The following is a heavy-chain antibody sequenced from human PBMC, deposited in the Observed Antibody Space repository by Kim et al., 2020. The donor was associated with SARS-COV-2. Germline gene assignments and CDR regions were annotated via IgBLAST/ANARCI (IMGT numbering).Heavy chain of an antibody. CDR3: ARAAGRSDYQVFSR. D-gene: IGHD3-10*01. Sequence: VDSCKSRFNISRENAKNSLYLQMNSLRAGDTAVYYCARAAGRSDYQVFSRWGQGTLVTVSS. V-gene: IGHV3-7*01. J-gene: IGHJ4*02.